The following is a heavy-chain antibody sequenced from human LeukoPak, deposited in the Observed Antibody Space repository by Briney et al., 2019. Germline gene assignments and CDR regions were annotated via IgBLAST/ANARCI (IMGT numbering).Heavy chain of an antibody. Sequence: GGSLRLSCAASGFTFSSYAMHWVRQAPGKGLEWVAVISYDGSNKYYADSVKGRFTISRDNSKNTLYLQMNSLRAEDTAVYYCARDRGCHRGYYFDYWGQGTLVTVSS. CDR1: GFTFSSYA. J-gene: IGHJ4*02. CDR3: ARDRGCHRGYYFDY. D-gene: IGHD3-10*01. V-gene: IGHV3-30-3*01. CDR2: ISYDGSNK.